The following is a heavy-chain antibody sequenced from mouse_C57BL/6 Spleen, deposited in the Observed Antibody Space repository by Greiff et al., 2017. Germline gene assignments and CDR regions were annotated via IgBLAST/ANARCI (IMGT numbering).Heavy chain of an antibody. D-gene: IGHD1-1*01. J-gene: IGHJ2*01. CDR1: GYTFTSYW. V-gene: IGHV1-55*01. CDR3: ARWDYYGSSSDY. CDR2: IYPGSGST. Sequence: QVQLQKPGAELVKPGASVKMSCKASGYTFTSYWITWVKQRPGQGLEWIGDIYPGSGSTNYNEKFKSKATLTVDTSSSTAYMQLSSLTSEDSAVYYCARWDYYGSSSDYWGQGTTLTVSS.